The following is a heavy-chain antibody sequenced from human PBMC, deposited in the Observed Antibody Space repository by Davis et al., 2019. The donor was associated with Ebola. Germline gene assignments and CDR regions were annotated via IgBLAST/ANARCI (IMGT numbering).Heavy chain of an antibody. CDR3: TRAVTVTTVFDY. D-gene: IGHD4-17*01. J-gene: IGHJ4*02. CDR2: LYSGGTT. V-gene: IGHV3-53*01. CDR1: GFTVSTHY. Sequence: PGGSLRLSCAASGFTVSTHYMSWVRQAPGKGLEWISILYSGGTTYYADSVQGRFTISRDNSKNTVSLQMNNLRAEDTAVYYCTRAVTVTTVFDYWGQGTLVTVSP.